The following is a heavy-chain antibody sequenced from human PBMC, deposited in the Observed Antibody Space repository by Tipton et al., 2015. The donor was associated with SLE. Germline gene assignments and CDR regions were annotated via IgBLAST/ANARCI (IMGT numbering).Heavy chain of an antibody. CDR2: IYYGGHS. Sequence: TLSLTCTVSGDSISGSSVYWAWIRQPPGKGLEWIGSIYYGGHSYLNPSLLSRVTMSVDTSKNQFSLKLTSVTAADTALYYCARGEMDVFDIWGQGTVVSVSS. V-gene: IGHV4-39*07. CDR1: GDSISGSSVY. CDR3: ARGEMDVFDI. J-gene: IGHJ3*02.